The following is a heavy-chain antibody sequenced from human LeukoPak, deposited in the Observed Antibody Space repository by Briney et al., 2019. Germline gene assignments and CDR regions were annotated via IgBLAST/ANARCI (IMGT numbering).Heavy chain of an antibody. D-gene: IGHD5-24*01. J-gene: IGHJ4*02. CDR1: GFTFSGHW. Sequence: PGGSLRLSCAVSGFTFSGHWMFWVRQAPGKGLEWVSSDGSGTGYTDSVKGRFTVSRDNARNTLYLRMNSLRAEDTAVYYCARARWYSCDYWGQGTLVTVSS. CDR2: DGSGT. CDR3: ARARWYSCDY. V-gene: IGHV3-74*01.